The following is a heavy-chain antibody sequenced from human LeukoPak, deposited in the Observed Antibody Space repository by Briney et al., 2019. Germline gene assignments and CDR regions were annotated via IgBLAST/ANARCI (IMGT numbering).Heavy chain of an antibody. D-gene: IGHD1-26*01. CDR2: ISLTGET. J-gene: IGHJ4*02. Sequence: SETLSLTCDVSGGSISSTNWWSWFRQPPGQGRDGIGEISLTGETNYNPSPNGRVTMSLDKSRNQLSLKLTSVTAADTALYYCSQESGAFCPFGYWGQGTLVIVPP. V-gene: IGHV4-4*02. CDR1: GGSISSTNW. CDR3: SQESGAFCPFGY.